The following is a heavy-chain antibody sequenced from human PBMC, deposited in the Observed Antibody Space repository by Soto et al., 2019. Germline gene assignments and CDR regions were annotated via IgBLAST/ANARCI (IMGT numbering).Heavy chain of an antibody. CDR2: IVVGSGNT. CDR3: AAARGYSYGFDY. J-gene: IGHJ4*02. CDR1: GFTFTSSA. D-gene: IGHD5-18*01. V-gene: IGHV1-58*01. Sequence: QMQLVQSGPEVKKPGTSVKVSCKASGFTFTSSAVQWVRQARGQRLEWIGWIVVGSGNTNYAQKFQERVTITRVMSTSTAYMELSSLRSEDTAVYYCAAARGYSYGFDYWGQGTLVTVSS.